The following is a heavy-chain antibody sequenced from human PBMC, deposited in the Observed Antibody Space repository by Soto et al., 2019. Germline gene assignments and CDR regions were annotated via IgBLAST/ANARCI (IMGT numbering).Heavy chain of an antibody. CDR1: GYTFSNYG. J-gene: IGHJ3*02. D-gene: IGHD3-22*01. CDR3: ARDLYFYDSGGSYSDVFDI. Sequence: QVQLVQSGAEVKKPGASVKVSCKASGYTFSNYGISWVRQAPGQGLEWMGWISAYNGNTNYAQKLQGRVTMTINTSTNTSYMDLRSLRSDDTAVYFCARDLYFYDSGGSYSDVFDIWGQGTMVTVSS. V-gene: IGHV1-18*04. CDR2: ISAYNGNT.